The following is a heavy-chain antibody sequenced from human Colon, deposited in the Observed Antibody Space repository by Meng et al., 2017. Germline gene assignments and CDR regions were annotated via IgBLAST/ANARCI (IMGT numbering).Heavy chain of an antibody. CDR1: GGSISSGDYY. CDR2: FYLSGNT. CDR3: ARYFYDSRGVTWFDP. J-gene: IGHJ5*02. V-gene: IGHV4-31*03. D-gene: IGHD3-22*01. Sequence: QVQGVGPGPRLVKPSQTLPFTCTFSGGSISSGDYYWMWSRQHPGKGLDWIGYFYLSGNTYYNPSLKSRVSISVDTSKNRFSLNLSSVTAADTAVYYCARYFYDSRGVTWFDPWGQGTLVTVSS.